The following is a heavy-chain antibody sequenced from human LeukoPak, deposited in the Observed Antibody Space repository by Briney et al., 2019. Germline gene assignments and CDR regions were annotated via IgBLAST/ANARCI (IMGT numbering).Heavy chain of an antibody. Sequence: PSETLSLTCTVSGGSVGSGSYHWSWIRQPPGKGLEWIGYIYYSGSTNYNPSLKSRVTISVDTSKNQFSLKLNSVTAADTAVYYCAGAYGDLSRWGQGTLVTVSS. D-gene: IGHD3-10*01. J-gene: IGHJ4*02. CDR2: IYYSGST. CDR3: AGAYGDLSR. CDR1: GGSVGSGSYH. V-gene: IGHV4-61*01.